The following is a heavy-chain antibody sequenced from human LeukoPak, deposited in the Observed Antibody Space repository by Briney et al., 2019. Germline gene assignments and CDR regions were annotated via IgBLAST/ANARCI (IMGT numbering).Heavy chain of an antibody. CDR3: AREDAQTYYYDSSGYLTFDY. D-gene: IGHD3-22*01. V-gene: IGHV1-69*04. J-gene: IGHJ4*02. CDR1: GGTFSSYA. Sequence: ASVKVSCKASGGTFSSYAISWVRQAPGQGLEWMGRIIPILGIANYAQKFQGRVTITADKSTSTAYMELSSLRSEDTAVYYCAREDAQTYYYDSSGYLTFDYWGQGTLVTVSS. CDR2: IIPILGIA.